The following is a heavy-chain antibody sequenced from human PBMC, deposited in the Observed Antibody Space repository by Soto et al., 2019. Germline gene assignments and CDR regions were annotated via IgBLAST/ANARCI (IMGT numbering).Heavy chain of an antibody. Sequence: ASVKVSCKASGYTFATYGISWVRQAPGQGLEWMGWISGLDGDTKYVQDLQGRVTMTADTSTSTAFMALRSLRSDDTAVYYCARGTSVDYWGQGTPVTVSS. CDR2: ISGLDGDT. CDR3: ARGTSVDY. V-gene: IGHV1-18*04. J-gene: IGHJ4*02. CDR1: GYTFATYG.